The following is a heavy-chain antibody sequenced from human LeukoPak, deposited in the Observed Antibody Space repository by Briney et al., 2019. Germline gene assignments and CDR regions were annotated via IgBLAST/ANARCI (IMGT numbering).Heavy chain of an antibody. J-gene: IGHJ6*02. CDR1: GFTVSSNY. D-gene: IGHD2-15*01. CDR3: ARTPRDYYYYYGMDV. CDR2: IYSGGST. V-gene: IGHV3-66*01. Sequence: GGSLRLSCAAPGFTVSSNYMSWVRQAPGKGLEWVSVIYSGGSTYYADSVKGRFTISRDDSKNTLYLQTNSLRAEDTAVYYCARTPRDYYYYYGMDVWGQGTTVTVSS.